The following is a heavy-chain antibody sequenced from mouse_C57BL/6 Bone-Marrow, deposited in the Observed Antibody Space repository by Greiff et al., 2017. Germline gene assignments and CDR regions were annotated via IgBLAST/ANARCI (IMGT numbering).Heavy chain of an antibody. V-gene: IGHV14-4*01. CDR3: TTNYYGSSPWFAY. J-gene: IGHJ3*01. CDR2: IDPENGDT. Sequence: VQLQQSGAELVRPGASVKLSCTASGFHIKDDYMPWVKQRPEQGLEWIGWIDPENGDTEYASKFQGKATITADTSSNTAYLQLSSLTSEDTAVYYCTTNYYGSSPWFAYWGQGTLVTVSA. D-gene: IGHD1-1*01. CDR1: GFHIKDDY.